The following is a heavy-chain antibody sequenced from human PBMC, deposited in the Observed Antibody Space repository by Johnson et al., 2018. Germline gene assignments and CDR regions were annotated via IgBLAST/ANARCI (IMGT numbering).Heavy chain of an antibody. Sequence: VQLQESGGGLVQPGGSLRLSCAAAGFTFSSYWMHWVRQAPGKGLVWVSRINSDGSSTSYADSVKGRFTISRDNAKKTLYLQMNSSRAEDTAVYYCARGRDGYNRGDDALYIWGQGTMVTVSS. CDR2: INSDGSST. CDR1: GFTFSSYW. V-gene: IGHV3-74*01. D-gene: IGHD5-24*01. J-gene: IGHJ3*02. CDR3: ARGRDGYNRGDDALYI.